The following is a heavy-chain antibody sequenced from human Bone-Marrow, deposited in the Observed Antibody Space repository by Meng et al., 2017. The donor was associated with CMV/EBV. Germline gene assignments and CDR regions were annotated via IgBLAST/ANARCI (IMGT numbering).Heavy chain of an antibody. CDR2: ISAHNGKT. J-gene: IGHJ3*02. Sequence: ASVKVSCKGSGYTFNSYGISWVRQAPGQGLEWMGWISAHNGKTKYAQRVQGRLTLTTVTSTSTAYMDLRSLRSDDTAVYYCARDHYYDSSGYSNAFDIWGQGTMVTVSS. V-gene: IGHV1-18*01. CDR3: ARDHYYDSSGYSNAFDI. D-gene: IGHD3-22*01. CDR1: GYTFNSYG.